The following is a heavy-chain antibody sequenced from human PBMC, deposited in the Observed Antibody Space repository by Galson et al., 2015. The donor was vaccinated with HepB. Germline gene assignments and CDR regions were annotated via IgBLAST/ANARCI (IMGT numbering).Heavy chain of an antibody. D-gene: IGHD6-19*01. CDR3: ARDLTYSSGWGSDWFDP. Sequence: SLRLSCAASGFTFSSYWMHWVRQAPGKGLVWVSRINSGGSSTSYADSVKGRFTISRDNAKNTLYLQMNSLRAEDTAVYYCARDLTYSSGWGSDWFDPWGQGTLVTVSS. CDR1: GFTFSSYW. J-gene: IGHJ5*02. CDR2: INSGGSST. V-gene: IGHV3-74*01.